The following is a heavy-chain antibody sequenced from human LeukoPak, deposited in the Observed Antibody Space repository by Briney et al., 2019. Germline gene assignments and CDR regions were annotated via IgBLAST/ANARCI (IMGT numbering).Heavy chain of an antibody. CDR2: IRYDGSNK. CDR1: GLTFRSYG. V-gene: IGHV3-30*02. CDR3: AAPTGGIVGWLVLDFDY. J-gene: IGHJ4*02. D-gene: IGHD6-19*01. Sequence: QSGGSLRLFCGASGLTFRSYGMHWVRQAPGKGLEWVAFIRYDGSNKYYADSVKGRFTISRDNSKNTLYLQMNSLRAEDTAVYYCAAPTGGIVGWLVLDFDYWGQGTLLTVSS.